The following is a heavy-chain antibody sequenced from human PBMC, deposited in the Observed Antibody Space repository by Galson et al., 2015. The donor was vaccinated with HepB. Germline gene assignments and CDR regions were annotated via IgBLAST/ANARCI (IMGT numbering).Heavy chain of an antibody. J-gene: IGHJ3*02. V-gene: IGHV1-69*04. CDR1: GGTFSSYA. Sequence: SVKVSCKASGGTFSSYAISWVRQAPGQGLEWMGRIIPILGIANYAQKFQGRVTITADKSTSTAYMELSSLRSEDTAVYYCARAYSAATINAFDIWGQGTMVTVSS. CDR3: ARAYSAATINAFDI. D-gene: IGHD5-12*01. CDR2: IIPILGIA.